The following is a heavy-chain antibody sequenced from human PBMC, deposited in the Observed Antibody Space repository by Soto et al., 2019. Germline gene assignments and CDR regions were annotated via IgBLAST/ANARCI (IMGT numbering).Heavy chain of an antibody. CDR2: ISSSGSYK. Sequence: PGESLRLSCAASGFTFSSYSMNWVRQAPGKGLEWVSSISSSGSYKYSADSVKGRFTISRDNAKNSLYLQMNSLRAEDTAVYYCAREDYSNFDYWGQGTLVTVSS. CDR3: AREDYSNFDY. V-gene: IGHV3-21*01. D-gene: IGHD4-4*01. CDR1: GFTFSSYS. J-gene: IGHJ4*02.